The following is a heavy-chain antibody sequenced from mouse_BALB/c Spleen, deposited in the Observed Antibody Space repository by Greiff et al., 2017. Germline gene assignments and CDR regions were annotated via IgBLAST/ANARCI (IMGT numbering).Heavy chain of an antibody. D-gene: IGHD1-2*01. V-gene: IGHV1-82*01. CDR3: ARDRGYGRMMDY. CDR1: GYAFSSSW. Sequence: VQLQESGPELVKPGASVKISCKASGYAFSSSWMNWVKQRPGQGLEWIGRIYPGDGDTNYNGKFKGKATLTADKSSSTAYMQLSSLTSVDSAVYFCARDRGYGRMMDYWGQGTSVTVSS. J-gene: IGHJ4*01. CDR2: IYPGDGDT.